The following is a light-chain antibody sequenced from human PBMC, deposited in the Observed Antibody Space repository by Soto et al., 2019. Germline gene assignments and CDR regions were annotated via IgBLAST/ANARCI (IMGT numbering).Light chain of an antibody. CDR1: SSDVGGYNY. V-gene: IGLV2-14*01. CDR2: AVT. Sequence: QSVLTQPASVSGSPGQSITISCTGTSSDVGGYNYVSWYQQHPGKAPKLMIYAVTDRPSGVSSRFSGSKSGNTASLTISALQAEDEADYYCSSYTSSSTLFGTGTKVTVL. J-gene: IGLJ1*01. CDR3: SSYTSSSTL.